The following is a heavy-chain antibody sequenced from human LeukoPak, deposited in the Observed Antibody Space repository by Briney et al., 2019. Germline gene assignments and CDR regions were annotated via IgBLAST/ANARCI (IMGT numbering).Heavy chain of an antibody. J-gene: IGHJ4*02. D-gene: IGHD3-10*01. V-gene: IGHV3-23*01. CDR1: GFTFSNYA. Sequence: GGSLRLSCAASGFTFSNYAMGWVRQAPGKGLEWVSAISSSGNSAVYTDSVRGRFTISRDNSKNTILLQMNSLRAEDTAVYYCARDLMVRGVFDYWGQGTLVTVSS. CDR3: ARDLMVRGVFDY. CDR2: ISSSGNSA.